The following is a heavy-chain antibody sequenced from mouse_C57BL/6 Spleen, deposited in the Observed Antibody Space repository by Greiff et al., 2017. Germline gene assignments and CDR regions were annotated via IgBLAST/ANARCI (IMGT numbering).Heavy chain of an antibody. CDR1: GFTFSDAW. D-gene: IGHD1-1*01. V-gene: IGHV6-6*01. CDR3: TRPTTVVADYYAMDY. Sequence: DVKLEESGGGLVQPGGSMKLSCAASGFTFSDAWMDWVRQSPEKGLEWVAEIRNKANNHATYYAESVKGRFTISRDDSKSSVYLQMNSLRAEDTGIYYCTRPTTVVADYYAMDYWGQGTSVTVSS. CDR2: IRNKANNHAT. J-gene: IGHJ4*01.